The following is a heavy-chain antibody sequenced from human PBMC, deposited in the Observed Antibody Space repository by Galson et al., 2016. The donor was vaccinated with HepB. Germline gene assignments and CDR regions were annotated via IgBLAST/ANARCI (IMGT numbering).Heavy chain of an antibody. D-gene: IGHD4-11*01. CDR2: ISHDGTNK. V-gene: IGHV3-30*18. J-gene: IGHJ6*02. CDR1: GFTFGNYG. CDR3: AKAASNYGYRLGIDV. Sequence: SLRLSCAASGFTFGNYGMRWVRQAPGKGLEWVAVISHDGTNKFHTDSVKGRFTISRDSPKNTLYLQMNSLRAEDTAVYYCAKAASNYGYRLGIDVWGQGTTVTVSS.